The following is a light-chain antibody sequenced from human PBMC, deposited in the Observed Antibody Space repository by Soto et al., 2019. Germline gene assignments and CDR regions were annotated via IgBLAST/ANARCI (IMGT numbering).Light chain of an antibody. CDR2: AAS. CDR1: QSISSY. CDR3: QQSYSTPYT. V-gene: IGKV1-39*01. J-gene: IGKJ2*01. Sequence: DIQMTQSPSSLSASVGDRVTITCRASQSISSYLNWYQQKPGKAPKLLIYAASSLQSGVPLRFSGSGSGTDFTLTISSLQPEDFAPYYCQQSYSTPYTFGQGTKLEIK.